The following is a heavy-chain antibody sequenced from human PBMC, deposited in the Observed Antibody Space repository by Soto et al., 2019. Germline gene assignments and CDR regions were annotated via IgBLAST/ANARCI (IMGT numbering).Heavy chain of an antibody. CDR2: TIPVFNTA. J-gene: IGHJ3*02. V-gene: IGHV1-69*06. D-gene: IGHD3-10*01. Sequence: QVQLEQSGSEVKKPGSSVKVSCKASGGTLSDHGVAWLRQAPGQGLEWMGGTIPVFNTAKYAQKFQGRVTVTADKFTNIAYMELSSLRSVDTAFYFCARGVYGSGNYYTGPSAFDISGQGTMVIVSS. CDR3: ARGVYGSGNYYTGPSAFDI. CDR1: GGTLSDHG.